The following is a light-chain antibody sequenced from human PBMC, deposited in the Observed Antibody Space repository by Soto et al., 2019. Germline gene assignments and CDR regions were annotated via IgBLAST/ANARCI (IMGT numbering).Light chain of an antibody. CDR2: AAS. V-gene: IGKV1-12*01. Sequence: DIQMTQSPSSVSASVGDRVTITCRASQGISSWLAWYQRKPGKAPKLLIYAASSLQSGVPSRFSGSGSGTDFTLTISSLQPEDFATYYCQQANSFPPRLTFGGGTKVDIK. J-gene: IGKJ4*01. CDR3: QQANSFPPRLT. CDR1: QGISSW.